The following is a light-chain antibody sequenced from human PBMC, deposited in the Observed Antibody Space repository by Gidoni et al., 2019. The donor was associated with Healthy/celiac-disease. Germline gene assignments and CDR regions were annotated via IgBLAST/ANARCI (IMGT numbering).Light chain of an antibody. CDR2: GAS. J-gene: IGKJ4*01. Sequence: EIVLTQSPGTLSLSPGERATLSCRASQSVSSSYLAWYQQKPGQAPRLLIYGASSRATGIPDRFSGSGSRTDFTLTISRLEPEDFAVYYCQQYGSSPLTFXGXTKVXIK. CDR3: QQYGSSPLT. V-gene: IGKV3-20*01. CDR1: QSVSSSY.